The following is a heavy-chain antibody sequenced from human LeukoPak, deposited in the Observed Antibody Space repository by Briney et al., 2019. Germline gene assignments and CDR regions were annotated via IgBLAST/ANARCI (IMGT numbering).Heavy chain of an antibody. Sequence: GGSLRLSCAASGFTFSTYSMNWVRQAPGKGLEWVSSISSTGNYIYYADSVKGRFTISRDNANNSLYLQMNSLRAEDTAVYCCAFGEGYKVDYWGQGTLVTVSS. CDR1: GFTFSTYS. CDR3: AFGEGYKVDY. D-gene: IGHD3-10*01. CDR2: ISSTGNYI. V-gene: IGHV3-21*01. J-gene: IGHJ4*02.